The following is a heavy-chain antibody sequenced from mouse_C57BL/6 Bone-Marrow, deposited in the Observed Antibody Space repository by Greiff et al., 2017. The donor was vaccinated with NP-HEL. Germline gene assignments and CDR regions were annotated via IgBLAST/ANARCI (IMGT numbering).Heavy chain of an antibody. D-gene: IGHD2-3*01. CDR3: RWLLRCFDV. Sequence: EVQLQQSGPELVKPGASVKISCKASGYTFTDYYMNWVKQSHGKSLEWIGDINPNNGGTSYNQKFKGKATLTVDKSSSTAYMELRSLTSEDSAVYYCRWLLRCFDVWGTGTTVTVSS. V-gene: IGHV1-26*01. CDR1: GYTFTDYY. J-gene: IGHJ1*03. CDR2: INPNNGGT.